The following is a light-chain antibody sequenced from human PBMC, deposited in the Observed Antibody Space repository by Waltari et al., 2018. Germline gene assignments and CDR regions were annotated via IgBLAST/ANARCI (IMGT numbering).Light chain of an antibody. CDR1: SSDVGTYKY. CDR3: SSYTSSTTLLV. CDR2: DVS. J-gene: IGLJ1*01. V-gene: IGLV2-14*03. Sequence: QSALTQPASVSGSPGQSITISCIGTSSDVGTYKYVSWYQRHPGKAPKLLIYDVSHRPPGVSNRFAGSKSGNTASLTISGLQAEDGADYYCSSYTSSTTLLVFGTGTKVTVL.